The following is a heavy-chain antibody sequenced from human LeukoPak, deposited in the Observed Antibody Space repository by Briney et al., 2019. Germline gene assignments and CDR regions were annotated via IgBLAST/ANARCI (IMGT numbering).Heavy chain of an antibody. J-gene: IGHJ4*02. CDR3: ARGHNWNWDY. V-gene: IGHV1-69*10. Sequence: SVKVSCKASGGTFSSYAISWVRQAPGQGLEWMGGIIPILGIANYAQKFQGRVTITADKSTSTAYMELSSLRSEDTAVYYCARGHNWNWDYWGQGTLVTVSS. CDR1: GGTFSSYA. D-gene: IGHD1-7*01. CDR2: IIPILGIA.